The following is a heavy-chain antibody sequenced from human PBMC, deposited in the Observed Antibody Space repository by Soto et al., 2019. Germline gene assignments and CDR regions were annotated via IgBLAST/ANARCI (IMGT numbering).Heavy chain of an antibody. Sequence: GGSLRLSYAASGFTFSSYWMHWVRQAPGKGLVWVSRINSDGSSTSYADSVKGRFTISRDNAKNTLYLQMNSLRAEDTAVYYCARAEPTYDFWSGYYRRLGYFDYWGQGTLVTVSS. CDR1: GFTFSSYW. J-gene: IGHJ4*02. CDR2: INSDGSST. CDR3: ARAEPTYDFWSGYYRRLGYFDY. D-gene: IGHD3-3*01. V-gene: IGHV3-74*01.